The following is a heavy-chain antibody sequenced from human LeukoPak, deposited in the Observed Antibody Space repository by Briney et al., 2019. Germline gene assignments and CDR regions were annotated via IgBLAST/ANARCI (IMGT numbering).Heavy chain of an antibody. V-gene: IGHV4-31*03. D-gene: IGHD3-22*01. Sequence: KTSETLSLTCTVSGASFNSDDQYWNWIRQSPGKGLEWIGSIHPSGMLYNNPSLESRVTMSRDTSRNQSSLNLNSVTAADTAVYFCSRGLDSRKLGYWGQGILVTVSS. CDR3: SRGLDSRKLGY. CDR1: GASFNSDDQY. J-gene: IGHJ4*02. CDR2: IHPSGML.